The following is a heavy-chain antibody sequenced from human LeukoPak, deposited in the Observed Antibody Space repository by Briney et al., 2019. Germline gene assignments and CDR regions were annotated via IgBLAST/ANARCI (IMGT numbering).Heavy chain of an antibody. Sequence: GSLRLSCAASGFSLSTYALSWVRQAPGGGLEWVAAISGSGGKTYHADSVKGRFTISKDNTENRLSLQMDSLRAEDTAVYFCAKDTTAWWYHRAYMNVWGKGTTVTVSS. J-gene: IGHJ6*03. CDR3: AKDTTAWWYHRAYMNV. D-gene: IGHD2-15*01. CDR2: ISGSGGKT. CDR1: GFSLSTYA. V-gene: IGHV3-23*01.